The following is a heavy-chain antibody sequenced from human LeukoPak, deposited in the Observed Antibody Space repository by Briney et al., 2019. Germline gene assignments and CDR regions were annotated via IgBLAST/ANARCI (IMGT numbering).Heavy chain of an antibody. J-gene: IGHJ4*02. Sequence: ASVKVSCKASGYTFSDYYIHWMRQAPGQGLEWMGWMNPDSGGTVYAQKFQGRVTMTRDTSISTAYMELSRLRSDDTAVFYCAREEVIAAAGPTLDYWGQGALVTVSS. CDR2: MNPDSGGT. CDR1: GYTFSDYY. CDR3: AREEVIAAAGPTLDY. V-gene: IGHV1-2*02. D-gene: IGHD6-13*01.